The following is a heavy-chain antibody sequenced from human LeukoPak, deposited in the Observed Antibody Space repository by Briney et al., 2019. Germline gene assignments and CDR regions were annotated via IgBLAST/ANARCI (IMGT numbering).Heavy chain of an antibody. CDR1: GFTFSSYW. CDR3: AREGYDFWRGQDGYYMDV. CDR2: IKQDGSEK. Sequence: GGSLRLSCAASGFTFSSYWMSWVRQAPGKGREWVANIKQDGSEKYYVDSVKGRFTISRDNAKNSLYLQMNSLRAEDTAVYYCAREGYDFWRGQDGYYMDVWGKGTTVTVSS. V-gene: IGHV3-7*01. D-gene: IGHD3-3*01. J-gene: IGHJ6*03.